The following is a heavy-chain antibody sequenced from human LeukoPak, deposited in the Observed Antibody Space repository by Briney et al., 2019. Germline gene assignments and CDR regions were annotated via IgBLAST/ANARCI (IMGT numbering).Heavy chain of an antibody. CDR2: IYYSGST. CDR1: GGSVSSGSYY. CDR3: ARVPISTTARGYFDY. V-gene: IGHV4-61*01. Sequence: SQTLSLTCTVSGGSVSSGSYYWSWIRQPPGKGLEWIGYIYYSGSTTYNPSLKSRVTISVDTSKNKFSLKLSSVTAADTAVYYCARVPISTTARGYFDYWGQGTLVTVSS. J-gene: IGHJ4*02. D-gene: IGHD4-17*01.